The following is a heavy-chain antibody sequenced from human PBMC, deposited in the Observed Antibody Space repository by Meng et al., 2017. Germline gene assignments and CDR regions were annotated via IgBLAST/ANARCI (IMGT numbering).Heavy chain of an antibody. CDR3: ARDRLMITFGGVIVSDAFDI. V-gene: IGHV1-69*05. CDR2: IIPIFGTA. J-gene: IGHJ3*02. D-gene: IGHD3-16*02. CDR1: GGTFSSYA. Sequence: SVKVSCKASGGTFSSYAISWVRQAPGQELEWMGGIIPIFGTANYAQKFQGRVTITTDESTNTAYMELSSLRSEDTAVYYCARDRLMITFGGVIVSDAFDIWGQGTMVTVSS.